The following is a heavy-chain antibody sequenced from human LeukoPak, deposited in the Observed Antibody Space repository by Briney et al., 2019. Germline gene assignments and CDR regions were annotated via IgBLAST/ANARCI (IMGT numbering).Heavy chain of an antibody. CDR2: IIPIFGTA. CDR1: GGTFSSYA. V-gene: IGHV1-69*13. CDR3: VREEDIVVVSASPYGMDV. J-gene: IGHJ6*04. Sequence: GASVKVSCKASGGTFSSYAISWVRQAPGQGLEWMGGIIPIFGTANYAQKFQGRVTITADESTSTAYMELSSLRSEDTAVYYCVREEDIVVVSASPYGMDVWGKGTTVTVSS. D-gene: IGHD2-2*01.